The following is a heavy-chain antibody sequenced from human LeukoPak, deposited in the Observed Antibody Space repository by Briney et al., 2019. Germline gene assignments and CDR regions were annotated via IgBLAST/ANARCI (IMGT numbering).Heavy chain of an antibody. V-gene: IGHV4-59*12. CDR3: ARASAMVTRDFDY. Sequence: SETLSLTCTVSGGSISSYYWSWIRQPPGKGLEWIGYIHYSGSTHYNPSLKSRVTISVDTSKNQFSLKLSSVTAADTAVYYCARASAMVTRDFDYWGQGSRVTVSS. CDR2: IHYSGST. CDR1: GGSISSYY. D-gene: IGHD5-18*01. J-gene: IGHJ4*02.